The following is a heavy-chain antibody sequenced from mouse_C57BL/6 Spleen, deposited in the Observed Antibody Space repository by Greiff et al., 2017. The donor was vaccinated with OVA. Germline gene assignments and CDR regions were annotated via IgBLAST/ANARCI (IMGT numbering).Heavy chain of an antibody. CDR3: ASLYYGLDY. D-gene: IGHD2-1*01. CDR1: GFTFSSYA. J-gene: IGHJ2*01. Sequence: EVKLVESGGGLVKPGGSLKLSCAASGFTFSSYAMSWVRQTPEKRLEWVATISDGGSYTYYPDNVKGRFTISRDNAKNNLYLQMSHLKSEDTAMYYCASLYYGLDYWGQGTTLTVSS. V-gene: IGHV5-4*03. CDR2: ISDGGSYT.